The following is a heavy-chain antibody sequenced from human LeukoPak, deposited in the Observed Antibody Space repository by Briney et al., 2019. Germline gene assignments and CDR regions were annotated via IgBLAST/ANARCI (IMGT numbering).Heavy chain of an antibody. CDR2: TYYRSKWYN. J-gene: IGHJ6*02. CDR3: ARDPLINGMDV. Sequence: SQTLSLTCAISGDSVSRTNIAWNWIRQSPSRGLEWLGRTYYRSKWYNDYAVSVQSRIIINPDTSKNQFSLQLNSVTPEDTAVYYCARDPLINGMDVWGQGTTVTVSS. V-gene: IGHV6-1*01. CDR1: GDSVSRTNIA. D-gene: IGHD3-16*01.